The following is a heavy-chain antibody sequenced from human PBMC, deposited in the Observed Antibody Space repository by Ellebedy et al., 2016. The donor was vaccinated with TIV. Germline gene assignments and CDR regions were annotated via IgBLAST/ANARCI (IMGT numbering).Heavy chain of an antibody. Sequence: MPGGSLRLSCTVSGGSISSSSHYWGWIRQPPGKGLEWIGSIYYVGSTYYNPSLKSRVTISIDTSQNKFSLRLTSVTAADTAVYYCAIPGYYASGSLGDAFETWGQGTMVTVSS. D-gene: IGHD3-10*01. CDR2: IYYVGST. J-gene: IGHJ3*02. CDR1: GGSISSSSHY. CDR3: AIPGYYASGSLGDAFET. V-gene: IGHV4-39*07.